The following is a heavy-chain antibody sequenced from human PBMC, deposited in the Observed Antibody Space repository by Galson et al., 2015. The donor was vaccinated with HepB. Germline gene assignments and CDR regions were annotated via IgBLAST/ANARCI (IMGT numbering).Heavy chain of an antibody. CDR1: GFTFSNAW. Sequence: SLRLSCAASGFTFSNAWMSWVRQAPGKGLEWVGRIKSKTDGGTTDYAAPVKGRFTISRDDSKNTLYLQMNSLKTEDTAVYYCTTVIYSSGWSYPFDYWGQGTLVTVSS. CDR2: IKSKTDGGTT. CDR3: TTVIYSSGWSYPFDY. D-gene: IGHD6-19*01. J-gene: IGHJ4*02. V-gene: IGHV3-15*01.